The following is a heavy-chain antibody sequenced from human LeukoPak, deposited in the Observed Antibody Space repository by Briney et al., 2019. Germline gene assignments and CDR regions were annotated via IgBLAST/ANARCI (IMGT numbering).Heavy chain of an antibody. CDR3: ATTYSSSATWYYYYYMDV. V-gene: IGHV4-34*01. CDR2: INHSGST. J-gene: IGHJ6*03. CDR1: GGSFSGYY. D-gene: IGHD6-13*01. Sequence: SETLSLTCAVYGGSFSGYYWSWIRQPPGKGLEWIGEINHSGSTNNNPSLKSRVTISVDTSKNQFSLKLSSVTAADTAVYYCATTYSSSATWYYYYYMDVWGKGTTVTVSS.